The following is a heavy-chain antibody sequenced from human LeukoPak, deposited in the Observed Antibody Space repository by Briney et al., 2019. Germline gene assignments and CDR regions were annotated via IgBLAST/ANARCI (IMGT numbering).Heavy chain of an antibody. J-gene: IGHJ3*02. CDR3: AREGSDFWSGVVHAFDI. V-gene: IGHV4-30-4*08. D-gene: IGHD3-3*01. Sequence: SETLSLTCTVSGGSISSGDYYWSWIRQPPGKGLEWIGYIYYSGSTYYNPSLKSRVTISVDTSKNQFSLKLSSVTAADTAVYYCAREGSDFWSGVVHAFDIWGQGTMVTVSS. CDR2: IYYSGST. CDR1: GGSISSGDYY.